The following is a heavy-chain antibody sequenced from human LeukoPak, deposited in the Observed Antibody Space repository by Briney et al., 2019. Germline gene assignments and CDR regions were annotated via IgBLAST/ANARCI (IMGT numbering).Heavy chain of an antibody. Sequence: PGGSLRLSCAGSGFTFSNYWMHWVRQAPGKGLVWVSRIYTDGSSTDYADSVKGRFTISRDNAKNMLYLQMNSLRAEDTAVYYCAREPTKVAGAFDIWGQGTMVTVSS. J-gene: IGHJ3*02. CDR1: GFTFSNYW. D-gene: IGHD6-19*01. CDR2: IYTDGSST. CDR3: AREPTKVAGAFDI. V-gene: IGHV3-74*01.